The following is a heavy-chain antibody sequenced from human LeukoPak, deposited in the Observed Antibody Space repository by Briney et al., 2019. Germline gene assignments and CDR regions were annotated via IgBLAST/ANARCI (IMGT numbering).Heavy chain of an antibody. Sequence: SETLSLTCTVSGGSISSYYWSWIRQPPGKGLEWIGYIYYSGSTNYNPSLKSRVTISVDTSKNQFSLKLSSVTAADTAVYYCARVGRYYDSSGYYLAFDYWGQGTLVTVSS. CDR1: GGSISSYY. CDR3: ARVGRYYDSSGYYLAFDY. CDR2: IYYSGST. V-gene: IGHV4-59*12. J-gene: IGHJ4*02. D-gene: IGHD3-22*01.